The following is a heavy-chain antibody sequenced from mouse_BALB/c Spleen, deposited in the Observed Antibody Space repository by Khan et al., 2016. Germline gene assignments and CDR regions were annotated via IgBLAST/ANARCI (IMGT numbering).Heavy chain of an antibody. CDR1: GYSITSDYA. CDR3: ARWLDAMDY. Sequence: VQLKQSGPGLVKPSQSLSLTCTVTGYSITSDYAWNWIRQFPGNKLEWMGYISYSGTTTYNPSLKSRISITRDTSKNQFFLQLNSVTTEDTATYYCARWLDAMDYWGQGTPVTVSS. J-gene: IGHJ4*01. CDR2: ISYSGTT. V-gene: IGHV3-2*02. D-gene: IGHD2-2*01.